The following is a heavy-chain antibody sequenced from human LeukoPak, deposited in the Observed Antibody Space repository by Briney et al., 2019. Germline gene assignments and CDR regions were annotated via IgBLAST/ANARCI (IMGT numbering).Heavy chain of an antibody. CDR3: AKGRVRQFDPFDY. D-gene: IGHD1-1*01. J-gene: IGHJ4*02. CDR1: GFTFSSYG. V-gene: IGHV3-23*01. Sequence: GSLRLSCAASGFTFSSYGMSWVRQAPGKGLEWVSFMSGSGDSTYYADSVKGRFTISRDNSKNTLYLQMNGLRADDTAVYYCAKGRVRQFDPFDYWGQGTLVTVSS. CDR2: MSGSGDST.